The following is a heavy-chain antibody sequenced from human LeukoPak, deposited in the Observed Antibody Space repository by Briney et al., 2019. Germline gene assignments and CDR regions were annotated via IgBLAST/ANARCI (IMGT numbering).Heavy chain of an antibody. CDR2: IYYSGST. CDR1: GGSISSYY. Sequence: PSETLSLTCTVSGGSISSYYWSWIRQPPGKGLEWIGYIYYSGSTNYNPSLKSRVTISVDTSKNQFSLKLSSVTAADTAVYYCARLPVPYYSPHYDSLTGYYRGYYGMDVWGQGTTVTVSS. CDR3: ARLPVPYYSPHYDSLTGYYRGYYGMDV. J-gene: IGHJ6*02. V-gene: IGHV4-59*08. D-gene: IGHD3-9*01.